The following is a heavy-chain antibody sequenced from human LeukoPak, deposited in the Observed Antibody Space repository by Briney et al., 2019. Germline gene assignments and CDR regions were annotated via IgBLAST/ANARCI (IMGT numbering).Heavy chain of an antibody. CDR3: ARSTSARSVWVDY. V-gene: IGHV4-38-2*02. Sequence: SETLSLTCTVSDYSISSGYYWGWIRQPPGKGLEWIGSIHDTGSTYYNPSLKSRVTISVDTSKNQFSLKLSSVTAADTAVYYCARSTSARSVWVDYWGQGTLVTVSS. J-gene: IGHJ4*02. CDR1: DYSISSGYY. D-gene: IGHD5/OR15-5a*01. CDR2: IHDTGST.